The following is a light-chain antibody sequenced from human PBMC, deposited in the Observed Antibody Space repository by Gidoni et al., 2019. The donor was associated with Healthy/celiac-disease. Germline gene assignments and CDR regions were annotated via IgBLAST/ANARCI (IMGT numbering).Light chain of an antibody. CDR2: GKN. CDR1: SLRSYY. V-gene: IGLV3-19*01. Sequence: SSELTQDPAVSLPLGQTVRITCPGDSLRSYYASWYQQKPGQAPVLLIYGKNNRPSGIPDRFSGSSSGNTASLTITGAQAEDEADYYCNSRDSSGNHLVVFGGGTKLTVL. J-gene: IGLJ2*01. CDR3: NSRDSSGNHLVV.